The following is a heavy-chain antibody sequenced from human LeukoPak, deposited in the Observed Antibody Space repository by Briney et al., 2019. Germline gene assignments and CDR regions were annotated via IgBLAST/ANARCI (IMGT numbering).Heavy chain of an antibody. J-gene: IGHJ3*02. CDR1: GYTFTTYA. Sequence: ASVKVSCKASGYTFTTYAMNWVRQAPGQRLEWMGWINAGNGNTEYSQEFQGRVTITRDTSASTAYMELSSLRSEDMAVYYCARDLHPLAVAGIFNAFHIWGQGTMVTISS. CDR3: ARDLHPLAVAGIFNAFHI. V-gene: IGHV1-3*03. D-gene: IGHD6-19*01. CDR2: INAGNGNT.